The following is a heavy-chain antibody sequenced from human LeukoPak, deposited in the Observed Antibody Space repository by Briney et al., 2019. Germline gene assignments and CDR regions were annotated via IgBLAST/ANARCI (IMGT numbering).Heavy chain of an antibody. CDR3: ARDPGESALDYGDYDS. CDR1: GGSISSGSYY. J-gene: IGHJ5*02. V-gene: IGHV4-61*02. CDR2: IYTSGST. Sequence: PSETLSLTCTVSGGSISSGSYYWSWIRQPAGKGLEWIGRIYTSGSTNYNPSLKSRVTISVDTSKNQFSLKLSSVTAADTAVYYCARDPGESALDYGDYDSWGQGTLVTVSS. D-gene: IGHD4-17*01.